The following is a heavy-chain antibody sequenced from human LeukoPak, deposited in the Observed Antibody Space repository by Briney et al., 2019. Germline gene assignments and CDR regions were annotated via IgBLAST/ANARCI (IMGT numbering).Heavy chain of an antibody. J-gene: IGHJ4*02. Sequence: GGSLRLSCAASGFTFSSYAMSWVRQAPGKGLEWVSAISGSGGSTYYADSMKGRFTISRDNAKNSLYLQMNSLRAEDTAVYYCARALQYSDGSMDFWGQGTLVIVSS. CDR3: ARALQYSDGSMDF. D-gene: IGHD5-18*01. CDR1: GFTFSSYA. CDR2: ISGSGGST. V-gene: IGHV3-23*01.